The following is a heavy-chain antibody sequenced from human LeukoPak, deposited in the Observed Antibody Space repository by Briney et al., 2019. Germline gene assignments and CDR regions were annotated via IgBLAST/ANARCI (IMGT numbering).Heavy chain of an antibody. CDR2: ISYDGSNK. CDR3: ARAPALGYCSSTSCFYFDY. CDR1: GFTFSSYA. D-gene: IGHD2-2*01. V-gene: IGHV3-30-3*01. J-gene: IGHJ4*02. Sequence: PGGSLRLSCAASGFTFSSYAMHWVRQAPGKGLEWVAVISYDGSNKYYADSVKGRFTISRDNSKNTLYLQMNSLRAEDTAVYYCARAPALGYCSSTSCFYFDYWGQGTLVTVSS.